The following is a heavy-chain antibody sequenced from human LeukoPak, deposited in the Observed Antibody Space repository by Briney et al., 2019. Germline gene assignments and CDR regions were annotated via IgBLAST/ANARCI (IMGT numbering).Heavy chain of an antibody. D-gene: IGHD1-26*01. CDR3: AKGGPPTGASPRPWDFNY. CDR2: ISYDGSNK. J-gene: IGHJ4*02. Sequence: PGGSLRLSCAASGFTSSSYGMHWVRQAPGKGLEWVAVISYDGSNKYYADSVKGRFTISRDNSKNTLYLQMNSLRVEDTAVYYCAKGGPPTGASPRPWDFNYWGQGTLVTVSS. V-gene: IGHV3-30*18. CDR1: GFTSSSYG.